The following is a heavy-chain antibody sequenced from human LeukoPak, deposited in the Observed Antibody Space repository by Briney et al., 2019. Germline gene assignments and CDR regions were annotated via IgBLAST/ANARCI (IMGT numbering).Heavy chain of an antibody. CDR1: GFTFRSYW. D-gene: IGHD3-16*01. J-gene: IGHJ6*03. Sequence: PGGSLRLSCAASGFTFRSYWMHWVRQAPGKGLVWVSRINIDGSSGSYADSVEGRFTISRDNAKNTVYLQMNSLRDEDTGVYYCAKGLRTGVGPYMGYHYYMDVWGKGATVTVSS. CDR2: INIDGSSG. CDR3: AKGLRTGVGPYMGYHYYMDV. V-gene: IGHV3-74*01.